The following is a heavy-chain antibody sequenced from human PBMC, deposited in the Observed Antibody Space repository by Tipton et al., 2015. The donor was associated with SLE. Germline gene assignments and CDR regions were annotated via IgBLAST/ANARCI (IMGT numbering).Heavy chain of an antibody. CDR1: GGSISSYY. V-gene: IGHV4-59*01. CDR3: ARAVNWGLFDY. CDR2: IYYSGST. D-gene: IGHD7-27*01. Sequence: TLSPTCTVSGGSISSYYWSWIRQPPGKGLEWIGHIYYSGSTNYNPSLKSRVTISVDTSKNQFSLKLSSVTAADTAVYYCARAVNWGLFDYWGQGTLVTVSS. J-gene: IGHJ4*02.